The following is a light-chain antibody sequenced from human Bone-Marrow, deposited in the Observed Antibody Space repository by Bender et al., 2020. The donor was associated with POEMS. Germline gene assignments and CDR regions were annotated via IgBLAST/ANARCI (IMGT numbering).Light chain of an antibody. CDR2: SNT. V-gene: IGLV1-44*01. CDR3: AVWDDSLNGWV. CDR1: SSNIGVNS. Sequence: QPVLTQPPSASGTPGQRVTISCSGSSSNIGVNSVNWYRHLPGTAPELLIFSNTQRPSGVPDRFSGSKSGTSASLAISGLQSEDEADYYCAVWDDSLNGWVFGGGTKLTVL. J-gene: IGLJ3*02.